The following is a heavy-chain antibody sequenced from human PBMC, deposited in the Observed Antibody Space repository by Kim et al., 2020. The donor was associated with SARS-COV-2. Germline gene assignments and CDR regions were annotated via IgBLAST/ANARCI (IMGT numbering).Heavy chain of an antibody. J-gene: IGHJ6*02. V-gene: IGHV3-53*01. CDR2: IYSGGST. CDR3: ARGRSSGFIYYYYGMDV. D-gene: IGHD6-19*01. Sequence: GGSLRLSCAASGFTVSSNYMSWVRQAPGKGLEWVSVIYSGGSTYYADSVKGRFTISRDNSKNTLYLQMNSLRAEDTAVYYCARGRSSGFIYYYYGMDVWGQGTTVTVSS. CDR1: GFTVSSNY.